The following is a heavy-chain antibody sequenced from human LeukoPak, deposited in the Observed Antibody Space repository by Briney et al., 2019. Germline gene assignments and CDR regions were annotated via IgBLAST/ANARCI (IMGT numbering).Heavy chain of an antibody. J-gene: IGHJ4*02. CDR1: GFTFSSYA. CDR3: AKDIGWRWPRGYFDY. D-gene: IGHD5-24*01. V-gene: IGHV3-23*01. Sequence: PGGSLRLSCAASGFTFSSYAMSWVRQAPGKGLEWVSAISGSGGSTYYADSVKGRFTISRDNSKNTLYQQMNSLRAEDTAVYYCAKDIGWRWPRGYFDYWGQGTLVTVSS. CDR2: ISGSGGST.